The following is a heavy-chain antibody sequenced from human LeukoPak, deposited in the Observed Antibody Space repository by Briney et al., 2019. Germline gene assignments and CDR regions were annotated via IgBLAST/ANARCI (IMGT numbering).Heavy chain of an antibody. CDR2: ISAYNGNT. Sequence: ASVKVSCKASGYTFTSYGISWVRQAPGQGLEWMGWISAYNGNTNYAQKLQGRVTMTTDTSTSTAYMELRSLRSDDTAVYYCARVDCSGGSCYTPVDYWGQGTLVTVSS. CDR3: ARVDCSGGSCYTPVDY. CDR1: GYTFTSYG. D-gene: IGHD2-15*01. V-gene: IGHV1-18*01. J-gene: IGHJ4*02.